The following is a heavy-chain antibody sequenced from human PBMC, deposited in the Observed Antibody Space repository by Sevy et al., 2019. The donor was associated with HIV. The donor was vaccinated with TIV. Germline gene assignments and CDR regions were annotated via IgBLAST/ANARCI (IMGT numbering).Heavy chain of an antibody. CDR3: GYSEYGYYYDY. V-gene: IGHV3-15*01. CDR2: IKSKADGGTP. J-gene: IGHJ4*02. D-gene: IGHD1-26*01. CDR1: GFIFSNAW. Sequence: GGSLRLSCGASGFIFSNAWMSWVRQAPGKGLEWVGRIKSKADGGTPDYAAPVKGTFTISRDESMNTPFLQMNSLRTDDTAVYYCGYSEYGYYYDYWGQGTLVTVSS.